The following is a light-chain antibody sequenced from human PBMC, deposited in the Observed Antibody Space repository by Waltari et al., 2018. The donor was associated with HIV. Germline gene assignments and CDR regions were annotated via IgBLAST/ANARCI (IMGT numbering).Light chain of an antibody. CDR3: GTWDSSLSAGGV. J-gene: IGLJ2*01. Sequence: QSVLTQPPSVSAAPGQKVTIPCSGSSSTLGNNYVSWYQQLPGTAPKLLIYDNNKRPSGIPDRFSGSKSGTSATLGITGLQTGDEADYYCGTWDSSLSAGGVFGGGTKLTVL. CDR2: DNN. CDR1: SSTLGNNY. V-gene: IGLV1-51*01.